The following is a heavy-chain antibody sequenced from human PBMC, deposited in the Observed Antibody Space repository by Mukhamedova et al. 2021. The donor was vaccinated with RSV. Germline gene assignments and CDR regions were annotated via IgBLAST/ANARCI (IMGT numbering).Heavy chain of an antibody. J-gene: IGHJ6*01. CDR3: ARAPGGRAWIHYY. V-gene: IGHV3-53*01. D-gene: IGHD1-1*01. CDR2: LYSAGST. CDR1: GFTVSNHY. Sequence: GFTVSNHYMSWVRQAPGKGLEWVSVLYSAGSTYYADSVKGRFTISRDISQNTLYPLMDSLRAEDTALYYCARAPGGRAWIHYY.